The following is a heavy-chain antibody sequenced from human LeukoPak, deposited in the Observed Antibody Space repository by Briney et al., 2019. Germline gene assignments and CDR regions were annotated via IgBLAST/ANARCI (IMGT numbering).Heavy chain of an antibody. CDR2: IYYTGST. J-gene: IGHJ4*02. CDR3: ARDKTPYGDYYFDY. V-gene: IGHV4-59*01. CDR1: GGSISSYY. D-gene: IGHD4-17*01. Sequence: KSSETLSLTCTVFGGSISSYYWSWIRQPPGKGLEWLGYIYYTGSTRYNPSLKSRLTISVDTSRNQFSLKLRSVTAADTAVYFCARDKTPYGDYYFDYWGQGTPVTVSS.